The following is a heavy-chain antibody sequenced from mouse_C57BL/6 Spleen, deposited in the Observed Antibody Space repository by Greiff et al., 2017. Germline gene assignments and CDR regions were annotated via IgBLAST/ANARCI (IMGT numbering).Heavy chain of an antibody. CDR1: GYTFTSYW. CDR3: AIGTTVLGGY. Sequence: VQLQQPGAELVKPGASVKVSCKASGYTFTSYWMHWVKRRPGQGLEWFGRIHPSDSDTNYNQKFKGKATLTVDKSSSTAYMQLSSLTSEDSAVYYCAIGTTVLGGYWGQGTTLTVSS. D-gene: IGHD1-1*01. CDR2: IHPSDSDT. J-gene: IGHJ2*01. V-gene: IGHV1-74*01.